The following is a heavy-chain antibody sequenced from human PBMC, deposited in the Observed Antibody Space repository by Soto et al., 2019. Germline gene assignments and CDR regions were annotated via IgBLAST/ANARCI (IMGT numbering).Heavy chain of an antibody. V-gene: IGHV3-23*01. CDR3: ARSLFIASTDTEPFDS. D-gene: IGHD6-13*01. CDR1: GFTFSSYA. CDR2: ISGGGNAR. J-gene: IGHJ4*02. Sequence: GSLRLSCAASGFTFSSYAMSWVRQVPGKGLEWVSAISGGGNARFYADSVKGRLTISRDNSKNTLYLHMNSLRAEDTAVYYCARSLFIASTDTEPFDSWGQGTLVTVSS.